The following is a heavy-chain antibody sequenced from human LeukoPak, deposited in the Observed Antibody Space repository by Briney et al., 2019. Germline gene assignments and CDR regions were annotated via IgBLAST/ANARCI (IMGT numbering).Heavy chain of an antibody. Sequence: ASVKVSCKASGGTFSSYAISWVRQAPGQGLEWMGGIIPIFGTANYAQKFQGRVTITADESTSTAYMELSSLRSEDTAVYYCARSKHYYGSGSYYSCFDYWGQGTLVTVSS. V-gene: IGHV1-69*13. CDR1: GGTFSSYA. J-gene: IGHJ4*02. D-gene: IGHD3-10*01. CDR3: ARSKHYYGSGSYYSCFDY. CDR2: IIPIFGTA.